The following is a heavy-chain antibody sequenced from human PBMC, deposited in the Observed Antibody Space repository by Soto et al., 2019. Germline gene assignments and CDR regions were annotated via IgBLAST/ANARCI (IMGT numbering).Heavy chain of an antibody. V-gene: IGHV1-69*01. CDR2: IIPIFGTA. D-gene: IGHD1-26*01. CDR1: GGTFSSYA. Sequence: QVQLVQSGAEVKKPGSSVKVSCKASGGTFSSYAISWVRQAPGQGLEWMGGIIPIFGTANYAQKFQGRVTITADESTSTAYRELSSLRSEDTAVYYCARVRGSYSGFDWYFDLWGRGTLVTVSS. CDR3: ARVRGSYSGFDWYFDL. J-gene: IGHJ2*01.